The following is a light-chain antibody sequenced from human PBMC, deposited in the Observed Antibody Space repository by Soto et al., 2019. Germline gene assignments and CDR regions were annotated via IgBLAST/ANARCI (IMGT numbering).Light chain of an antibody. CDR3: CSYVGTYTWV. V-gene: IGLV2-11*01. CDR2: DVS. Sequence: QSVLTQPRSVSGSPGQSVTISCTGTSSDVGGYNYVSWYQQHPGKAPKLMIYDVSQRPSGVPNRFSGSKSDNTASLTISGLQAEDEADYYCCSYVGTYTWVFGGGTKVTVL. J-gene: IGLJ3*02. CDR1: SSDVGGYNY.